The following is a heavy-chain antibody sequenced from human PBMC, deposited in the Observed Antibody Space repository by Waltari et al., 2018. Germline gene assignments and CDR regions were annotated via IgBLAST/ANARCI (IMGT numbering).Heavy chain of an antibody. CDR2: ISGSGDIT. CDR1: GFTSSNFP. Sequence: EEQLLESGGGLVQPGGSLGLSCAASGFTSSNFPMSWARQAPGKGLECVAYISGSGDITRYADSVKGRFTISRDNSRNTLFLQMNSLRAEDTAVYHCASDDEEHWPFDLDYWGQG. V-gene: IGHV3-23*01. J-gene: IGHJ4*02. D-gene: IGHD3-9*01. CDR3: ASDDEEHWPFDLDY.